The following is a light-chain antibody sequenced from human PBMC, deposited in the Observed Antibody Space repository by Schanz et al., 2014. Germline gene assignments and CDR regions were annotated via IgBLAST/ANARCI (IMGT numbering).Light chain of an antibody. CDR2: DVT. CDR3: SSYAGSSTFGDVV. J-gene: IGLJ2*01. Sequence: QSALTQPPSASGSPGQSVTISCTGTSSDVGGYKYVSWYQQHPGKAPKLMIYDVTKRPSGVPDRFSGSKSGNTASLTISGLQAEDEADYYCSSYAGSSTFGDVVFGGGTKLTVL. V-gene: IGLV2-8*01. CDR1: SSDVGGYKY.